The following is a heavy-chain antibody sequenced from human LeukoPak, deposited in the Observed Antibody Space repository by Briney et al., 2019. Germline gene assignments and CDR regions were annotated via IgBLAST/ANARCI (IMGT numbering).Heavy chain of an antibody. CDR3: AKTAAGTLNWFDP. D-gene: IGHD6-13*01. J-gene: IGHJ5*02. CDR1: GFTFRSYA. Sequence: GGSLRLSCAASGFTFRSYAMSWVRQAPGKGLEWVSSISGGDISTYYADSVTGRFTISRDNSKNTLYLQMNNLRAEDTAVYYCAKTAAGTLNWFDPWGQGTLVTVSS. CDR2: ISGGDIST. V-gene: IGHV3-23*01.